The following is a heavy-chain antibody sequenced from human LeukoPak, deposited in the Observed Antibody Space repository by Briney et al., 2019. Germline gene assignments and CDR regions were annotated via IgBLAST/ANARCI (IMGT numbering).Heavy chain of an antibody. CDR1: GFTFSNFW. D-gene: IGHD3-16*01. Sequence: GGSLRLSCAASGFTFSNFWMSWVRQAPGKGLEWGANIKQDGSEKYYVDSVKGRFTISRDNAKNSLYLQMNSLRAEDTAVYYCARGGQPGWYFDLWGRGTLVTVSS. V-gene: IGHV3-7*01. CDR2: IKQDGSEK. CDR3: ARGGQPGWYFDL. J-gene: IGHJ2*01.